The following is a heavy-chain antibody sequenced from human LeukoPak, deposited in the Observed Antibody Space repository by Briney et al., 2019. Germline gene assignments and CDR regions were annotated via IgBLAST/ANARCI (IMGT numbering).Heavy chain of an antibody. CDR1: GDTFTGDY. V-gene: IGHV1-2*02. J-gene: IGHJ4*02. D-gene: IGHD6-13*01. Sequence: ASLKVSCKASGDTFTGDYMHCVRQAPGRGGEWMSWINPNSVCTNYAQKFQGRVTITRDTAISTAYMELSRLRSDDTAVYYCARATLAADDHYPLYYFDYWGKGTLVTVSS. CDR3: ARATLAADDHYPLYYFDY. CDR2: INPNSVCT.